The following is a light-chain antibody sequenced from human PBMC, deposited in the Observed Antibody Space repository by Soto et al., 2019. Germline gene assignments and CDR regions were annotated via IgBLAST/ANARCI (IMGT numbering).Light chain of an antibody. Sequence: QSALTQPASVSGSPGQSITISYTGTSSDVGGYHYVSWYQQHPGKAPKLMIYEVNKRPSGVPDRFSGSKSDNTASLTVSGLQAEDEADYYCSSYAGSSNVFGTGTKVTVL. CDR1: SSDVGGYHY. CDR2: EVN. V-gene: IGLV2-8*01. J-gene: IGLJ1*01. CDR3: SSYAGSSNV.